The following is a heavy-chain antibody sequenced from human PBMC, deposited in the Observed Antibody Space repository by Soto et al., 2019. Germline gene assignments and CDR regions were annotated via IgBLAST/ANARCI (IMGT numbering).Heavy chain of an antibody. CDR3: ARGNTIFGVVDY. CDR2: IIPIFGTA. D-gene: IGHD3-3*01. CDR1: GGTLSSYA. J-gene: IGHJ4*02. Sequence: AASVKVSCKASGGTLSSYAISWVRQAPGQGLEWMGGIIPIFGTANYAQKFQGRVTITADESTSTAYMELSSLRSEDTAVYYCARGNTIFGVVDYWGQGTLVTVSS. V-gene: IGHV1-69*13.